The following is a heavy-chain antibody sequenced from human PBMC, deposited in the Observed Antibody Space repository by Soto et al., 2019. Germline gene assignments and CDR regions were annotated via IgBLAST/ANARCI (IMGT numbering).Heavy chain of an antibody. CDR1: GYTFTAYG. CDR3: ARDHQSPVPLFGVVVTSMGAFDV. J-gene: IGHJ3*01. V-gene: IGHV1-18*04. D-gene: IGHD3-3*01. Sequence: QVHLAQSGVEVKKPGASVRVSCKASGYTFTAYGLTWVRQAPGRGLEWMGWINPSNRQTHYAYNFQGRVTLTTDTSTATASMALRNRRPDNTAVYYCARDHQSPVPLFGVVVTSMGAFDVWGQGTTVIVSS. CDR2: INPSNRQT.